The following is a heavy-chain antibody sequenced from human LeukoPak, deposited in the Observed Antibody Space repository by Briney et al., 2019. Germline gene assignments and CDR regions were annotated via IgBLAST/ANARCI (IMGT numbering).Heavy chain of an antibody. CDR1: GFTFSSYA. V-gene: IGHV3-30-3*01. CDR2: ISYDGSNK. D-gene: IGHD3-10*01. J-gene: IGHJ4*02. Sequence: GRSLRLSCAASGFTFSSYAMHWVRQAPGKGLEWVAVISYDGSNKYYADSVKGRSTISRDNSKNTLYLQVNSLRAEDTAVYYCARDPAEYYFDYWGQGTLVTVSS. CDR3: ARDPAEYYFDY.